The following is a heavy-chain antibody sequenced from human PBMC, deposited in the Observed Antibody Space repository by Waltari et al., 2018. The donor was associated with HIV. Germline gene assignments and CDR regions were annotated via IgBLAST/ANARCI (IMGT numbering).Heavy chain of an antibody. CDR1: GASVSTSSSY. J-gene: IGHJ1*01. D-gene: IGHD2-15*01. CDR3: TRHPAGFTSGWFLAGYFTS. V-gene: IGHV4-39*01. CDR2: GNPNGKT. Sequence: QLQLQQSGPGLVRPSETLFLTCSVSGASVSTSSSYWGWIPQSPGQGMEWIASGNPNGKTDKGPSVNNRATVSVDTSNNQFSLRLTSVTAADTAVYYCTRHPAGFTSGWFLAGYFTSWGQGTQVVVSS.